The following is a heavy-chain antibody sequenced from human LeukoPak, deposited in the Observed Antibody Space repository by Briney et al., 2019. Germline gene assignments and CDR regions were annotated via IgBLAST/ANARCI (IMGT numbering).Heavy chain of an antibody. CDR2: ISGSGGST. D-gene: IGHD5-12*01. Sequence: HPGGSLRLSCAASGFTFSSYAMSWVRQAPGKGLEWVSAISGSGGSTYYADSVKGRFTISRDNSKNTLYLQMNSLRAEDTAVYYCAKGPRGGYEPNFDYWGQGTLVTVSS. J-gene: IGHJ4*02. V-gene: IGHV3-23*01. CDR1: GFTFSSYA. CDR3: AKGPRGGYEPNFDY.